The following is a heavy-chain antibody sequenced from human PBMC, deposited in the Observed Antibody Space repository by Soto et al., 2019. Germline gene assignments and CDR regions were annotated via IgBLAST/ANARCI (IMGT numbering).Heavy chain of an antibody. D-gene: IGHD4-17*01. CDR3: ARNVPVTTLGY. CDR1: GVTVSNNY. Sequence: EVKLVESGGGLVQPGGSLRLSCAASGVTVSNNYMTWVRQAPGKELELVSSIYSTGNTFYADSVKGRFTISRDNSKNTLYLQMNSLRVEDTAVYYCARNVPVTTLGYWGQGTLVTVSS. J-gene: IGHJ4*02. V-gene: IGHV3-66*01. CDR2: IYSTGNT.